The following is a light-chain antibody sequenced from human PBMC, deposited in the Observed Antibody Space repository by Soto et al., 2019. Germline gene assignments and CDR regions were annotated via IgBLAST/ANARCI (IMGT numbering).Light chain of an antibody. Sequence: EVVLTQSPVTLSLSPGERATLSCRASQSISSYLAWYQQKPGQAPRLLIYDASNRATGIPARFSGSGSETDFTLTISSLEPEDFAVFYCQQRSNWPWTFGQGTKVEIK. CDR2: DAS. CDR3: QQRSNWPWT. V-gene: IGKV3-11*01. J-gene: IGKJ1*01. CDR1: QSISSY.